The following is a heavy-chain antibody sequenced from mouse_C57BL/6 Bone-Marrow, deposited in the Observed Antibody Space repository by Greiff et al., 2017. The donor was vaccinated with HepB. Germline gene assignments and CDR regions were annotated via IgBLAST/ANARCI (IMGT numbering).Heavy chain of an antibody. Sequence: QVQLQQPGAELVKPGASVKLSCKASGYTFTSYWMQWVQQRPGQGLEWIGEIDPSDSYTNYNQKFKGKATLTVDTSSSTAYMQLSSLTSEDSAVYYCARAQAIAMDYWGQGTSVTVSS. CDR1: GYTFTSYW. CDR3: ARAQAIAMDY. J-gene: IGHJ4*01. V-gene: IGHV1-50*01. D-gene: IGHD3-2*02. CDR2: IDPSDSYT.